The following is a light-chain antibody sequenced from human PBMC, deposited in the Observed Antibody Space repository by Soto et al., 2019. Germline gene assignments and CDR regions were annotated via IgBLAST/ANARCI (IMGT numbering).Light chain of an antibody. CDR1: SSDVGGYNY. V-gene: IGLV2-14*01. Sequence: QYALTQPASVSGSPGQSITISCTGTSSDVGGYNYVSWYQQHPGKAPKLMIYDVSNWPSGVSNRFSGSKSGNTASLTISGLQAEDEADYYCSSYTSSSTYVFGTGTKLTVL. CDR3: SSYTSSSTYV. CDR2: DVS. J-gene: IGLJ1*01.